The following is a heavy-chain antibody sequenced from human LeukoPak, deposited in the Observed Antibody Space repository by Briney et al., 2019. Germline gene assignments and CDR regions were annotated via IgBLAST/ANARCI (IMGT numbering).Heavy chain of an antibody. CDR2: INPNSGGT. J-gene: IGHJ6*03. CDR1: GYTFTGYY. D-gene: IGHD3-9*01. Sequence: ASVKVSCKASGYTFTGYYMHWVRQAPGQGLEWMGWINPNSGGTNYAQKFQGRVTMTRDTSISTAYMELSRLRSEDTAVYYCARDILTGYYPSYYYYYMDVWGKGTTVTVSS. CDR3: ARDILTGYYPSYYYYYMDV. V-gene: IGHV1-2*02.